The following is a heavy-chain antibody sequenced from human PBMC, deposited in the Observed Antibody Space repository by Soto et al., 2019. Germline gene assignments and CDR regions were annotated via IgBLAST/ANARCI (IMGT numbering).Heavy chain of an antibody. CDR2: IKSKTDGGTT. J-gene: IGHJ6*02. D-gene: IGHD2-15*01. Sequence: GGSLRLSCAASGFTFSNAWMNWVRQAPGKGLEWVGRIKSKTDGGTTDYAAPVKGRFTISRDDSKNTLYLQMNSLKTEDTAVYYCTTAPYIVVVVAATEGDYYYYGMDVWGQGTTVTVSS. CDR1: GFTFSNAW. CDR3: TTAPYIVVVVAATEGDYYYYGMDV. V-gene: IGHV3-15*07.